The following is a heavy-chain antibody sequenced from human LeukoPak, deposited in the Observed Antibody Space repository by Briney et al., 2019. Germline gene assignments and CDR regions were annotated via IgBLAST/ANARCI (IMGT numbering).Heavy chain of an antibody. D-gene: IGHD3-22*01. Sequence: SVKVSCKASGGTFSSYAINWVRQAPGQGLEWMGRIIPIFGITNYAQKLQGRVTITADKSTSTAYMELSSLRSEDTAVYYCARDFRRHYDSGGYSHFDYWGQGTLVTVSS. CDR1: GGTFSSYA. CDR3: ARDFRRHYDSGGYSHFDY. V-gene: IGHV1-69*04. CDR2: IIPIFGIT. J-gene: IGHJ4*02.